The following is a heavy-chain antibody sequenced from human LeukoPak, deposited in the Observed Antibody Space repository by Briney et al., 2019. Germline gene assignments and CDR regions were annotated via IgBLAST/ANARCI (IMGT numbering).Heavy chain of an antibody. J-gene: IGHJ4*02. CDR1: GGSISSDSYY. D-gene: IGHD2-15*01. Sequence: SETLSLTCAVSGGSISSDSYYWGWIRQPPGKGLEWIGSIYSGGTTYYNLSLKSRVTISVDTSKNQFSLKLTSVTAADAAAYYCARHSRNCSGGYCYLYYWGQGTQVTVSS. V-gene: IGHV4-39*01. CDR2: IYSGGTT. CDR3: ARHSRNCSGGYCYLYY.